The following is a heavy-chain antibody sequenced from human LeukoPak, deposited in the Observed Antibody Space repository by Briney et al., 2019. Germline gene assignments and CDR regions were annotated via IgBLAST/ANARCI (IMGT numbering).Heavy chain of an antibody. CDR2: IYYSGST. Sequence: SETLSLTCTVSGGSISSYYWSWIRQPPGKGLEWIGYIYYSGSTNYNPSLKSRVTISVDTSKNQFSLKLSSVTAADTAVYYCARGGTKTNFDYWGQGTLVTVSS. D-gene: IGHD1/OR15-1a*01. V-gene: IGHV4-59*01. J-gene: IGHJ4*02. CDR3: ARGGTKTNFDY. CDR1: GGSISSYY.